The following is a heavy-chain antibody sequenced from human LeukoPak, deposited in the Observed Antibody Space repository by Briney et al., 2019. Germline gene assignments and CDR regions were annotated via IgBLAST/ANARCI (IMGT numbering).Heavy chain of an antibody. CDR1: GYSFTSYW. CDR2: IYPGDSDT. Sequence: GESLKISCKGSGYSFTSYWIGWVRQMPGKGLEWMGIIYPGDSDTRYSPSFQGQVTISADNSISTAYLQWSSLKASDTAMYNCARRIAVAGTVNAFGIWGQGTMVTVSS. V-gene: IGHV5-51*01. CDR3: ARRIAVAGTVNAFGI. D-gene: IGHD6-19*01. J-gene: IGHJ3*02.